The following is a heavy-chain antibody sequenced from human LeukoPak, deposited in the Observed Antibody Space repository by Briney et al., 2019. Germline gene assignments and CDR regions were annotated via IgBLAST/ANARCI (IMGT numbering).Heavy chain of an antibody. CDR1: GFTFSSYA. CDR2: ISYDGSNK. V-gene: IGHV3-30*04. J-gene: IGHJ3*02. D-gene: IGHD5-18*01. CDR3: EAEILYIGVTAMVTGAFDI. Sequence: PGRSLRLSCAASGFTFSSYAMHWVRQAPGKGLEWVAVISYDGSNKYYADSVKGRFTISRDNSKNTLYLQMNSLRAEDTAVYYCEAEILYIGVTAMVTGAFDIWGQGTMVTVSS.